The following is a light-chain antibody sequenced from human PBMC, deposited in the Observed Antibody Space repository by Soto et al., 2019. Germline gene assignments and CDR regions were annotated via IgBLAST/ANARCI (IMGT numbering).Light chain of an antibody. J-gene: IGLJ1*01. CDR3: QSYDSSLSGFYV. V-gene: IGLV1-40*01. CDR1: SSNIGAGYD. CDR2: GNS. Sequence: QSVLTQPPSVSGAPGQRVTISCTGSSSNIGAGYDVHWYQQLPGTAPKLLIYGNSNRPSGFPDRFSGSKSGTSASLALTGLQAEDEADYYCQSYDSSLSGFYVFGTGTKLTVL.